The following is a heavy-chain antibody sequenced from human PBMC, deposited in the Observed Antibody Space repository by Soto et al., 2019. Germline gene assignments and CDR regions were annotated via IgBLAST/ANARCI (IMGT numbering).Heavy chain of an antibody. J-gene: IGHJ2*01. CDR3: ASPPLKYSSSCYWYFDL. CDR1: GYTFTGYY. V-gene: IGHV1-2*02. CDR2: NNPNSGGT. Sequence: QVQLVQSGAEVKKPGASVKVSCKASGYTFTGYYVHWVRQAPGQGLEWMGWNNPNSGGTNYAQKFQGRVTMTRDTSISTAYMELSRLRSDDTAVYYCASPPLKYSSSCYWYFDLWGRGTLVTVSS. D-gene: IGHD6-13*01.